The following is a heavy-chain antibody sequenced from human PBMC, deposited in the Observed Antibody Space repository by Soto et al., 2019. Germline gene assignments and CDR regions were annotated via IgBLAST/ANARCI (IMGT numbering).Heavy chain of an antibody. D-gene: IGHD3-22*01. V-gene: IGHV1-18*01. J-gene: IGHJ2*01. CDR3: ASSMRDYYDSNGHGRTYCDL. CDR1: GYTLTSYI. Sequence: SGYTLTSYITLCVWQAKGKGVEWMVGSYSGNGNTGYAQKLQGRVTMPTDTSTSTAYMELRSLRSDDTAVYYCASSMRDYYDSNGHGRTYCDLCGRGPLVT. CDR2: SYSGNGNT.